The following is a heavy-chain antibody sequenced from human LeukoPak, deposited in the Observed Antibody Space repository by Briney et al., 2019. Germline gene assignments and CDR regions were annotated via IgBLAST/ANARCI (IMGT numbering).Heavy chain of an antibody. CDR1: GFTFSTYW. J-gene: IGHJ4*02. D-gene: IGHD1-26*01. V-gene: IGHV3-74*01. CDR2: INSDGSST. Sequence: GGSLRLSCAASGFTFSTYWMHWVRQAPGKGLVWVSRINSDGSSTSYTDSVKGRFTISRDNSKNTLYLQMNSLRAEDTALYYCARVWEIHNPGYFDYWGQGTLVTVSS. CDR3: ARVWEIHNPGYFDY.